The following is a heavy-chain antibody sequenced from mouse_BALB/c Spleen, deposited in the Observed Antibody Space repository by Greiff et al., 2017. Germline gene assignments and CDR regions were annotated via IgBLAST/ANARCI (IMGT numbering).Heavy chain of an antibody. CDR3: ARDRDYYGSSYGAY. D-gene: IGHD1-1*01. Sequence: DVMLVESGGGLVKPGGSLKLSCAASGFTFSDYYMYWVRQTPEKRLEWVATISDGGSYTYYPDSVKGRFTISRDNAKNNLYLQMSSLKSEDTAMYYCARDRDYYGSSYGAYWGQGTLVTVFA. CDR1: GFTFSDYY. CDR2: ISDGGSYT. J-gene: IGHJ3*01. V-gene: IGHV5-4*02.